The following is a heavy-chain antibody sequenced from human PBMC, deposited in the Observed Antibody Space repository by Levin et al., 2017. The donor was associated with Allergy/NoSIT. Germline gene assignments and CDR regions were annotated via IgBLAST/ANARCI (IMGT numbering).Heavy chain of an antibody. V-gene: IGHV3-30*04. Sequence: PGGSLRLSCAASGFTFSSYAMHWVRQAPGKGLEWVAVISYDGSNKYYADSVKGRFTISRDNSKNTLYLQMNSLRAEDTAVYYCARDPYCSSTSCYYYYGMDVWGQGTTVTVSS. D-gene: IGHD2-2*01. CDR1: GFTFSSYA. CDR3: ARDPYCSSTSCYYYYGMDV. CDR2: ISYDGSNK. J-gene: IGHJ6*02.